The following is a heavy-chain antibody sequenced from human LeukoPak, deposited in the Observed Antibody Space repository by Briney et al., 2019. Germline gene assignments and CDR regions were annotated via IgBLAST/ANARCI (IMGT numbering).Heavy chain of an antibody. D-gene: IGHD5-18*01. CDR1: GDTFTSYD. V-gene: IGHV1-8*01. CDR3: ARDNGGTAMAYYYYYYMDV. J-gene: IGHJ6*03. CDR2: MNPNSGNT. Sequence: ASVKVSCKASGDTFTSYDINWVRQATGQGLEWMGWMNPNSGNTGYAQKFQGRVTMTRNTSISTAYMELSSLRSEDTAVYYCARDNGGTAMAYYYYYYMDVWGKGTTVTISS.